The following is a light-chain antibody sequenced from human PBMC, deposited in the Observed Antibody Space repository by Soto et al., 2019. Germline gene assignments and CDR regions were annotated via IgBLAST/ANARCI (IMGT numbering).Light chain of an antibody. CDR3: QQHNQWPIT. CDR2: YIS. Sequence: EIVMTQSPATLSVSPGQTASLSCRASQSAGNFLALYQQKPGQAPRLLIYYISTRATGIPARFSGSGSGTEFTLPINSLQSEDSAVYYCQQHNQWPITFGQGTRLEI. V-gene: IGKV3D-15*01. J-gene: IGKJ5*01. CDR1: QSAGNF.